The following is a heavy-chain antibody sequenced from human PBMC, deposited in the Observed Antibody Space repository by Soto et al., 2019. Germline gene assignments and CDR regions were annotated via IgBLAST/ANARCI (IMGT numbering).Heavy chain of an antibody. CDR2: IWYDGSNK. Sequence: QVQLVESGGGVVQPGRSLRLSCAVSGLTFNSYGMHWVRQAPSKGLEWVAVIWYDGSNKNYADSVKGRFTISRDNSKNTLYLQMNSLRVEDTAVYYCASRSDGFDYWGQGTLVTVSS. CDR3: ASRSDGFDY. CDR1: GLTFNSYG. V-gene: IGHV3-33*01. J-gene: IGHJ4*02.